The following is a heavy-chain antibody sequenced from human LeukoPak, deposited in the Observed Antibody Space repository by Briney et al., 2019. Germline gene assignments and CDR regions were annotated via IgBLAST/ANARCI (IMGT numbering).Heavy chain of an antibody. Sequence: GESLKISCKGSGYSFTSYWIGWVRQMPGKGLEWMGIIYLGDSDTRYSPSFQGQVTISADKSISTAYLQWSSLKASGTAMYYCARSAVYSSGWYYFDYWGQGTLVTVSS. CDR3: ARSAVYSSGWYYFDY. CDR2: IYLGDSDT. D-gene: IGHD6-19*01. J-gene: IGHJ4*02. V-gene: IGHV5-51*01. CDR1: GYSFTSYW.